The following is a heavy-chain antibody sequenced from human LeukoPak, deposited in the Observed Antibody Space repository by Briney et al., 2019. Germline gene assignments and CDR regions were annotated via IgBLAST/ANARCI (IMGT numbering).Heavy chain of an antibody. Sequence: ASVKVSCKASGYTFTSHDINWVRQATGQGLEWMGWMNPNSGNTGYAQKFQGRVTITRDTSISTAYMGLSSLRSEDTAVYYCARGLGDLATNWFDPWGQGTLVTVSS. CDR2: MNPNSGNT. CDR3: ARGLGDLATNWFDP. CDR1: GYTFTSHD. V-gene: IGHV1-8*03. D-gene: IGHD3-16*01. J-gene: IGHJ5*01.